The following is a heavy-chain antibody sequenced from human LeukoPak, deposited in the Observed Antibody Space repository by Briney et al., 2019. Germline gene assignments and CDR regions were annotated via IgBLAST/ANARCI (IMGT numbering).Heavy chain of an antibody. Sequence: SVKVSCKASGGTFRSYAISWVRQAPGQGLEWMGRIIPIFGTRNYAQKFQGRVTVITDESTSTACMELSSLRSEDTAVYYCARDTRRQSSSGYYLMDAFDTWGQGTMVTVSS. V-gene: IGHV1-69*05. D-gene: IGHD3-22*01. CDR1: GGTFRSYA. J-gene: IGHJ3*02. CDR3: ARDTRRQSSSGYYLMDAFDT. CDR2: IIPIFGTR.